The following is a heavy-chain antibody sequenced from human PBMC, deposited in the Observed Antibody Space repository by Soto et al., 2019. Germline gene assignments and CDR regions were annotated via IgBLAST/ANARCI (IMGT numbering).Heavy chain of an antibody. CDR2: IYYSGST. D-gene: IGHD3-9*01. Sequence: SETLSLTCTVSGGSISSSSYYWGWIRQPPGKGLEWIGSIYYSGSTYYNPSLKSRVTISVDTSKNQFSLKLSSVTAADTAVYYCARLRYFGWGAFDIWGQGTMVTVSS. CDR1: GGSISSSSYY. CDR3: ARLRYFGWGAFDI. V-gene: IGHV4-39*01. J-gene: IGHJ3*02.